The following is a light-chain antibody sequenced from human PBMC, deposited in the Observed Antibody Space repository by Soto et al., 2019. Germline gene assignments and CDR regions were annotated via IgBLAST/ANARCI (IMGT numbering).Light chain of an antibody. J-gene: IGKJ1*01. CDR1: QSVSGNN. V-gene: IGKV3-20*01. Sequence: EIVLTQSPGTLSFSPGERGTLSCRASQSVSGNNLAWYQQKPGQAPRLLIFGASSRATGIPDRFSGSGSGTDFTLTINRLEPGDFAVYYCQQSGGSPGTFGQGTKVDIK. CDR3: QQSGGSPGT. CDR2: GAS.